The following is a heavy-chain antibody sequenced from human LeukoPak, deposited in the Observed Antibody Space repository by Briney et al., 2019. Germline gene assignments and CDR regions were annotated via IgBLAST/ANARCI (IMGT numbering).Heavy chain of an antibody. Sequence: GASLRLSCAASGFPFSSYAMSWVRQPPGKGLECISTISDSFRITDDADSVKGRFTISRDNSKNTLYLQMNTPRAEDTAVYYCAKRHGDYFDYWGQGTLVTVSS. CDR2: ISDSFRIT. D-gene: IGHD4-17*01. CDR1: GFPFSSYA. CDR3: AKRHGDYFDY. V-gene: IGHV3-23*01. J-gene: IGHJ4*02.